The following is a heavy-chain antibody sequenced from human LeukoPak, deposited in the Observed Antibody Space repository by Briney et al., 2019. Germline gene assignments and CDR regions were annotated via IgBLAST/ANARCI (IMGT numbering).Heavy chain of an antibody. V-gene: IGHV3-23*01. CDR1: GFTFSSYA. D-gene: IGHD5-18*01. Sequence: PGGSLRLSCAASGFTFSSYAMSWVRQAPGKGLEWVSAISGSGGSTYYADSVKGRFTISRDNSKNTLYLQMNSLRAEDTAVYYCARNKDTAMVTSWFDPWGQGTLVTVSS. J-gene: IGHJ5*02. CDR2: ISGSGGST. CDR3: ARNKDTAMVTSWFDP.